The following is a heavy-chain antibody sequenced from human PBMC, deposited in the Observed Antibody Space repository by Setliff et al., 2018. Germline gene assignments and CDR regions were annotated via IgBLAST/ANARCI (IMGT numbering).Heavy chain of an antibody. D-gene: IGHD5-18*01. CDR2: IRNKDNSYTT. J-gene: IGHJ4*02. CDR3: ALYSYGFPY. Sequence: GGSLRLSCAASGFTFSGYYMQWVRQAPGKGLEWVGRIRNKDNSYTTEYAASVKGRFTISRDDSKNSLYLQMNGLKTEDRAVYYCALYSYGFPYWGRGTLVTVSS. V-gene: IGHV3-72*01. CDR1: GFTFSGYY.